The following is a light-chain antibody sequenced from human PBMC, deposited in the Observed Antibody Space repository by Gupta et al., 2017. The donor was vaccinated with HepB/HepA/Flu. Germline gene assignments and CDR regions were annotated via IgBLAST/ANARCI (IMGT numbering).Light chain of an antibody. CDR3: RYRDRRDAGV. Sequence: SSELTQDPAVSVALGQTVSITCQGDSLRSYDASWYKQKPGQAPVLVIDGKNNRPSGIPDRGSGSRSGTTDYISIIGDEAEDESYSECRYRDRRDAGVFGGGTKLTVL. CDR2: GKN. CDR1: SLRSYD. J-gene: IGLJ2*01. V-gene: IGLV3-19*01.